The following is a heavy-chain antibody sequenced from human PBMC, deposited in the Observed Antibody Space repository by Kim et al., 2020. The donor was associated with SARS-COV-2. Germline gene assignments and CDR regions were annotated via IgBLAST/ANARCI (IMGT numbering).Heavy chain of an antibody. CDR3: AGGREWYEVRV. V-gene: IGHV4-59*13. Sequence: SETLSLTCTVSGGSISSYYWSWIRQPPGKGLEWIGYIYYSGSTNYNPSLKSRVTISVDTSKNQFSLKLSSVTAADTAVYYCAGGREWYEVRVWGQGTLVTVSS. J-gene: IGHJ4*02. CDR1: GGSISSYY. CDR2: IYYSGST. D-gene: IGHD3-3*01.